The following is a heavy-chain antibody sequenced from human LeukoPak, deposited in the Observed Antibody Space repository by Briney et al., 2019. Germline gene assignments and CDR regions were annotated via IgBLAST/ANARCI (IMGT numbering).Heavy chain of an antibody. CDR3: VKGQWLRRTKHFDY. CDR2: ISSNGGST. CDR1: EFTLSSYA. Sequence: GGSLRLSCSASEFTLSSYAMHWVRQAPGKGLEYDSAISSNGGSTYYADSVKGRFTISRDNSKNTLYLQMSSLRAEDTAVYYCVKGQWLRRTKHFDYWGQATLVTVSS. J-gene: IGHJ4*02. V-gene: IGHV3-64D*06. D-gene: IGHD5-12*01.